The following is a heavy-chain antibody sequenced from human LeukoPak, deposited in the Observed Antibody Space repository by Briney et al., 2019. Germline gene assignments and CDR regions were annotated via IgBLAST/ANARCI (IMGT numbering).Heavy chain of an antibody. V-gene: IGHV4-59*08. CDR3: ARHRTDWGPFDY. CDR2: IYYSGST. J-gene: IGHJ4*02. D-gene: IGHD7-27*01. CDR1: GGSISSYY. Sequence: PSETLSLTCTVSGGSISSYYWSWIRQPPGKGLEWIGYIYYSGSTNYNPSLKSRVTISVDTSKNQFSLKLSSVTAADAAVYSCARHRTDWGPFDYWGQGTLVTVSS.